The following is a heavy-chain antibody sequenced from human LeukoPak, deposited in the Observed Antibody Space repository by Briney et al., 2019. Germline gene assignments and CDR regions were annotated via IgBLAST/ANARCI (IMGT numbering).Heavy chain of an antibody. CDR2: IYTSGST. D-gene: IGHD3-3*01. V-gene: IGHV4-4*07. J-gene: IGHJ5*02. CDR1: GGSISSYH. Sequence: SETLSLTCTVSGGSISSYHWSWIRQPAGKGLEWIGRIYTSGSTNYNPSLKSRVTMSVDTSKNQFSLKLSSVTAADTAVYYCARALPDFWSGFNWFDPWGQGTLVTVSS. CDR3: ARALPDFWSGFNWFDP.